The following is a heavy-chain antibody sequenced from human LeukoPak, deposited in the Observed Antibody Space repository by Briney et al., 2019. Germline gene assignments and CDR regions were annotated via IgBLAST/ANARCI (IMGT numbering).Heavy chain of an antibody. CDR3: ARDQKTAYYDFWSLGMDV. Sequence: ASVKVSCKASGYTFTSYGISWVRQSPGQGLEWMGWISAYNGNTNYAQKLQGRVTMTTDTSTSTAYMELRSLRSDDTAVYYCARDQKTAYYDFWSLGMDVWGKGTTVTVSS. D-gene: IGHD3-3*01. J-gene: IGHJ6*03. CDR2: ISAYNGNT. V-gene: IGHV1-18*01. CDR1: GYTFTSYG.